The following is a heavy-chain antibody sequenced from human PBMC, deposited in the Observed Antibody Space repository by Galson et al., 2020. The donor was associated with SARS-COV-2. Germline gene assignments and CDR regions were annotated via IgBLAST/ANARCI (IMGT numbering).Heavy chain of an antibody. CDR3: AKGPVIKSYYYYGMDV. V-gene: IGHV3-30*18. D-gene: IGHD3-9*01. Sequence: TGGSLRLSCAASGFTFSSYGMHWVRQAPGKGLEWVAVISYDGSNKYYADSVKGRFTISRDNSKNTLYLQMNSLRAEDTAVYYCAKGPVIKSYYYYGMDVWGQGTTVTVSS. J-gene: IGHJ6*02. CDR2: ISYDGSNK. CDR1: GFTFSSYG.